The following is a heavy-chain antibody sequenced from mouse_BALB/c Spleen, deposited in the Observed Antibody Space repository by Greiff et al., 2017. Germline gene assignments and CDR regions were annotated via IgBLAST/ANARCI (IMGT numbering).Heavy chain of an antibody. V-gene: IGHV5-9-3*01. Sequence: EVQGVESGGGLVKPGGSLKLSCAASGFTFSSYTMSWVRQTPEKRLEWVATISSGGSYTYYPDSVKGRFTISRDNPKNTLFLQMTSLRSEDTAMYYCARGGRGYFDYWGQGTTLTVSS. CDR1: GFTFSSYT. J-gene: IGHJ2*01. CDR2: ISSGGSYT. CDR3: ARGGRGYFDY.